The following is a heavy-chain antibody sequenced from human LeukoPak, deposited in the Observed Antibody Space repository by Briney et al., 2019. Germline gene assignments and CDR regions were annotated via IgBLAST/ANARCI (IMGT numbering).Heavy chain of an antibody. J-gene: IGHJ4*02. CDR1: GYTFTAYY. V-gene: IGHV1-2*02. CDR3: ARDHSYYDSGSYSNVDY. D-gene: IGHD3-10*01. CDR2: INPNSGGT. Sequence: ASVKVSCKSSGYTFTAYYIHWVRQAPGQGLEWMGWINPNSGGTNYAQKFQGRVTMTRDTSSSTAYMELSRLRSDDTAVYYCARDHSYYDSGSYSNVDYWGQGTLVTVSS.